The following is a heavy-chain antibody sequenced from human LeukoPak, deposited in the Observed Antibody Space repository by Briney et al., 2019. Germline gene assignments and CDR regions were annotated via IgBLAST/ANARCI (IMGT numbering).Heavy chain of an antibody. CDR1: GYSIRSGYY. D-gene: IGHD2-15*01. V-gene: IGHV4-38-2*02. Sequence: PSETLSLTCTVSGYSIRSGYYWGWIRQPPGKGLEWIVIIFHSGSTYYNPSLKSRVTISVDTSKNQFSLKLSSVTAADTAVYYCARVIPYCSGGNCNRYYFDYWGQGTLVTVSS. CDR2: IFHSGST. CDR3: ARVIPYCSGGNCNRYYFDY. J-gene: IGHJ4*02.